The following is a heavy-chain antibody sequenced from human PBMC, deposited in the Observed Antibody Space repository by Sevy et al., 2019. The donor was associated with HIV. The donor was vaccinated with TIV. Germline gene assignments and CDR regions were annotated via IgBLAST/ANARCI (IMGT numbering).Heavy chain of an antibody. D-gene: IGHD3-16*01. V-gene: IGHV1-3*01. J-gene: IGHJ4*02. CDR1: GYTLNAFT. CDR3: ARDPYARRGFDY. Sequence: ASVKVSCKASGYTLNAFTIHWLRQAPGQSLVWMGWLNPGNGNTKSAQHFRGRVTITRDTSARTAYLELTGLTSEDTAVYFCARDPYARRGFDYWGQGTLVTVSS. CDR2: LNPGNGNT.